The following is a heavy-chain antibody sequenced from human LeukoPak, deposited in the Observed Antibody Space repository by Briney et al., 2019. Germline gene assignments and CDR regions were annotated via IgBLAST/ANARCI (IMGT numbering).Heavy chain of an antibody. CDR3: ARAAYSSSSCWFDP. CDR2: ISSSGSTI. D-gene: IGHD6-6*01. Sequence: GGSLRLSCAASGFTFSDYYMSWIRQAPGKGLEWVSYISSSGSTIYYADSVKGRFTISRDNAKNSLYLQMNSLRAEVTAVYYCARAAYSSSSCWFDPWGQGTLVTVSS. V-gene: IGHV3-11*01. CDR1: GFTFSDYY. J-gene: IGHJ5*02.